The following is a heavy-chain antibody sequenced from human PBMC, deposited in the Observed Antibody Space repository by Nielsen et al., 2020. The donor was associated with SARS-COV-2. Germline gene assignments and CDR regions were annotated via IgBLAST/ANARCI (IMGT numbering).Heavy chain of an antibody. J-gene: IGHJ4*02. CDR1: GFTFSSYG. V-gene: IGHV3-30*02. CDR2: IRYDGSNK. Sequence: GESLKISCAASGFTFSSYGMHWVRQAPGKGLEWVAFIRYDGSNKYYADSVKGRFTMSRDNGKNSLYLQMNTLRSEDTALYYCTRGFYSQSDCWGQGTLVTVSS. D-gene: IGHD2-15*01. CDR3: TRGFYSQSDC.